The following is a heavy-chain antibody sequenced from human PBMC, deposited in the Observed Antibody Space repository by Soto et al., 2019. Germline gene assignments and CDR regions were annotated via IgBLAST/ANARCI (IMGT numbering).Heavy chain of an antibody. CDR1: GFTFSSFC. CDR3: AREPRTIRGATGHFDS. J-gene: IGHJ4*01. CDR2: ICNNNSDI. Sequence: EEQLVESGGGLVQPGGSLRLSCSASGFTFSSFCMNWVRQAPGKGLEWVSYICNNNSDILHADSVRGRFTISRDNAKNSLYLQMNSLSDADTAVYYCAREPRTIRGATGHFDSWGQGSLVAVAS. D-gene: IGHD1-26*01. V-gene: IGHV3-48*02.